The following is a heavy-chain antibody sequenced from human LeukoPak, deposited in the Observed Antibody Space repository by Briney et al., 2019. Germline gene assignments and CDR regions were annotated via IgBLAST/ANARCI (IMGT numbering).Heavy chain of an antibody. V-gene: IGHV1-2*04. CDR2: INPNSGGT. CDR3: ARDEGRDGYSTYYYYYGMDV. J-gene: IGHJ6*02. CDR1: RYSFTDYY. Sequence: ASVKVSCKASRYSFTDYYIHWVRQAPGQGLEWMGWINPNSGGTNYAQKFQGWVTMTRDTSISTAYMELSRLRSDDTAVYYCARDEGRDGYSTYYYYYGMDVWGQGTTVTVSS. D-gene: IGHD5-24*01.